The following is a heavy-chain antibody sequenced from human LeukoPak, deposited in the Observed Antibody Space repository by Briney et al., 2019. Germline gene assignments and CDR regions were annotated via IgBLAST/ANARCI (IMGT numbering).Heavy chain of an antibody. CDR2: ISWNSGSI. CDR3: ARRVTAQWYFDL. D-gene: IGHD2-21*02. Sequence: GRSLRLSCAASGFTFDDYAMHWVRQAPGKGLEWVSGISWNSGSIGYADSVKGRFTISRDNAKNSLYLQMTSLRVDDTAVYYCARRVTAQWYFDLWGRGTLVTVSS. CDR1: GFTFDDYA. J-gene: IGHJ2*01. V-gene: IGHV3-9*01.